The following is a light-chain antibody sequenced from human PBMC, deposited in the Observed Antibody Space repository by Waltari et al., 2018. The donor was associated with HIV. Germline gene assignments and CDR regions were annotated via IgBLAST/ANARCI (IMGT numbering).Light chain of an antibody. CDR3: QSFDTSLSASV. Sequence: QSVLTQPPSVSGAPGQRVTISCTGSNPNIGAGYAVHWYQQVPGRAPKLLIYDNTNRPSGVPDRFSGYKSGTSAALAITGLQAVDETDYYCQSFDTSLSASVFGTGTRVTVL. J-gene: IGLJ1*01. CDR2: DNT. CDR1: NPNIGAGYA. V-gene: IGLV1-40*01.